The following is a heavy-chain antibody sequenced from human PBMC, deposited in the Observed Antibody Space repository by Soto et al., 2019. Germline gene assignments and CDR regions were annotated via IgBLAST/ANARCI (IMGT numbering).Heavy chain of an antibody. Sequence: EVQLVESGGGLVKPGGSLRLSCAAYGFSLRSYSMNWVRQAPGKGLEWVSSISSSSNNIYYADSVKGRFTISRDNAKNSLFLQVNSLRDEYPAVYFCARDLTTATGAFDYWGQGTLVTVSS. CDR1: GFSLRSYS. V-gene: IGHV3-21*01. D-gene: IGHD6-13*01. CDR3: ARDLTTATGAFDY. J-gene: IGHJ4*02. CDR2: ISSSSNNI.